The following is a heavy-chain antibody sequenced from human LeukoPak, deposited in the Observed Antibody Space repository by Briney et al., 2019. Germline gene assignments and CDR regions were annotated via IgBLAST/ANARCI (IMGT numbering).Heavy chain of an antibody. J-gene: IGHJ4*02. D-gene: IGHD1-1*01. CDR2: ISGSGGST. CDR1: GFTFSSYA. V-gene: IGHV3-23*01. CDR3: AKVRYRPLYYFDY. Sequence: SGGSLRLPCAASGFTFSSYAMGWVRQAPGKGLEWVSAISGSGGSTYYADSVKGRFTISRDNSKNTLYLQMNSLRAEDTAVYYCAKVRYRPLYYFDYWGQGTLVTVSS.